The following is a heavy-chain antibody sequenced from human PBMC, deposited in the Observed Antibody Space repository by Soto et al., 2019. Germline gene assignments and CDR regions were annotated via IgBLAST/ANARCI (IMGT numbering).Heavy chain of an antibody. Sequence: QLHLVQSGAVVKKPGASVTVSCSASGYPVTAYYMHWVRQAPGRELEWMGGINPATGAAKYTQTFRGRVTMTRATATSTVFMELSGLTTEDTAVFYCARGGGVGVAGSAAFDMWGQGTLVTVSS. CDR1: GYPVTAYY. V-gene: IGHV1-2*02. CDR2: INPATGAA. CDR3: ARGGGVGVAGSAAFDM. J-gene: IGHJ3*02. D-gene: IGHD3-3*01.